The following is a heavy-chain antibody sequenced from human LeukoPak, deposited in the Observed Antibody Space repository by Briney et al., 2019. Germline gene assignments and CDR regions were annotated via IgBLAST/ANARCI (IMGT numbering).Heavy chain of an antibody. Sequence: GGSLRLSCAASGFTFSSYGMHWIRQAPGKGLEWVAVISYDGSNKYYADSVKGRFTISRDNSKNTLYLQMNSLRAEDTAVYYCARALRYENWFDPWGQGTLVTVSS. CDR3: ARALRYENWFDP. V-gene: IGHV3-30*03. CDR1: GFTFSSYG. D-gene: IGHD3-9*01. J-gene: IGHJ5*02. CDR2: ISYDGSNK.